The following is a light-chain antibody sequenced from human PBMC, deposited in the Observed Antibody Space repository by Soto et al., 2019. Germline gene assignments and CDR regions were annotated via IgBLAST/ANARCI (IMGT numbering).Light chain of an antibody. Sequence: DIVLTQSPGTLSLSPGEGATLSCRASQTVSKSSIAWYQQKPGQAPRLLIYGASSRATGIPERFSGSGSGTDFTLTIGRLEPEDFAVYYCHQYGGSPPYTFGQGTKLEIK. CDR2: GAS. CDR3: HQYGGSPPYT. CDR1: QTVSKSS. J-gene: IGKJ2*01. V-gene: IGKV3-20*01.